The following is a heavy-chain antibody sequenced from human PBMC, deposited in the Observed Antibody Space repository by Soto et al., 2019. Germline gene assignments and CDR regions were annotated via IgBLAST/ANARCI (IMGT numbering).Heavy chain of an antibody. D-gene: IGHD5-18*01. Sequence: PSQTLSLTCALSGDSVSSNSAAWNWIRQSPSRGLEWLGRTYYRSKWYNDYAVSVKSRIAINPDTSKNQFSLQLNSVTPEDTAVYYCARGSRYSYGQDYYYGMDVWGQGTTVTVSS. V-gene: IGHV6-1*01. CDR1: GDSVSSNSAA. CDR3: ARGSRYSYGQDYYYGMDV. J-gene: IGHJ6*02. CDR2: TYYRSKWYN.